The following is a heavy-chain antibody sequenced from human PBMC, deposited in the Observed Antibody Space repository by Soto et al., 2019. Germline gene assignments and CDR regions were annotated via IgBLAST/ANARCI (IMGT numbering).Heavy chain of an antibody. D-gene: IGHD6-13*01. J-gene: IGHJ6*02. CDR2: ISGSGGST. CDR3: AKEEDSSSWYYYYYYYGMDV. V-gene: IGHV3-23*01. Sequence: PGGSLRLSCAASGFTFSSYAMSWVRQAPGKGLEWVSAISGSGGSTYYADSVKGRFTISRDNSKNTLYLQMNSLRAEDTAVYYCAKEEDSSSWYYYYYYYGMDVWGQGTTVTVSS. CDR1: GFTFSSYA.